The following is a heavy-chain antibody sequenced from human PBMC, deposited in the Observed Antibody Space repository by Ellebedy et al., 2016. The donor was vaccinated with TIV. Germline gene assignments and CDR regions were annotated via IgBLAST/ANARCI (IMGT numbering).Heavy chain of an antibody. D-gene: IGHD6-6*01. CDR3: AREDLLSSSSSDHYGMDV. Sequence: AASVKVSCKASGYSFANYYMRWVRQAPGQGLEWMGIIEPSGCTTIYAQKFQGRVTMTRDTSTITVYMELSSLRSEDTAVYYCAREDLLSSSSSDHYGMDVWGQGTTVTVSS. J-gene: IGHJ6*02. V-gene: IGHV1-46*01. CDR1: GYSFANYY. CDR2: IEPSGCTT.